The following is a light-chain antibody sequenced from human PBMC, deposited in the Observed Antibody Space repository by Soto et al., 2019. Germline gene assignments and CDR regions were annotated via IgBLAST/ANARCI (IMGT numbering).Light chain of an antibody. V-gene: IGLV2-8*01. CDR1: SSDVGGYKY. CDR3: SSYAGINNLGV. CDR2: EVN. Sequence: SALTQTPSASGSPGQSVTISCTGTSSDVGGYKYVSWYQQHPGKAPKLMIFEVNKRPSGVPDRFSGSKSGNTASLTVSGLQAEDEADYYCSSYAGINNLGVFGTGTKLTVL. J-gene: IGLJ1*01.